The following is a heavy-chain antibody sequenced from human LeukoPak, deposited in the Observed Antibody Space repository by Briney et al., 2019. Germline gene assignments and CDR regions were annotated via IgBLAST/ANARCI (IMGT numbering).Heavy chain of an antibody. CDR1: GFTFSSYA. CDR2: ISSNGGSA. V-gene: IGHV3-64*01. CDR3: AKDGIAAAAPFDY. Sequence: GGSLRLSCAASGFTFSSYAMHWVRQAPGKGPEYVSAISSNGGSAYYANSVKGRFTISRDTSKNTLYLQMGSLRAEDMAVYYCAKDGIAAAAPFDYWGQGTLVTVSS. J-gene: IGHJ4*02. D-gene: IGHD6-13*01.